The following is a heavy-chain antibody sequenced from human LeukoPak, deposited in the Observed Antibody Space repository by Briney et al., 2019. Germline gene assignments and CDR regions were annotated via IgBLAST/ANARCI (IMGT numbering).Heavy chain of an antibody. D-gene: IGHD1-14*01. CDR3: AKDTTPPKAGFDP. CDR1: GFTFSSYG. V-gene: IGHV3-30*02. Sequence: GGSLRLSCAASGFTFSSYGMHWVRQGPGKGLEWEAFIRYDGSNKYYADSVKGRFTISRDNSKNTLYLQMNSLRAEDTAVYYCAKDTTPPKAGFDPWGQGTLVTVSS. J-gene: IGHJ5*02. CDR2: IRYDGSNK.